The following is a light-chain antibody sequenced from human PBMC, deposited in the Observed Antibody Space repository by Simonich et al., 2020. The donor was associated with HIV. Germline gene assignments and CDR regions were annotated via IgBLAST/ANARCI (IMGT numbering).Light chain of an antibody. J-gene: IGLJ2*01. V-gene: IGLV3-1*01. CDR1: KLGDKN. Sequence: SDELTQPPSVSVSPGQTARITCSGDKLGDKNVCWYQQKHGRSPVLVIYQDDLRHPGIPERFSGSNSGNTATLTIRGTQAMDEAAYYCQAWDRTIVLFGGGTKLTVL. CDR2: QDD. CDR3: QAWDRTIVL.